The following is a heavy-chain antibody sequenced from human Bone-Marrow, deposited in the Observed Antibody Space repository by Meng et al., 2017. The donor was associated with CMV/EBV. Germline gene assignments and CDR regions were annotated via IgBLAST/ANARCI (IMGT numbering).Heavy chain of an antibody. Sequence: SETLSLTCSVSGGSISSSSYYWGWIRQPPGKGLEWIASIYYSGSTYYNPSLESRVTISVDTSKNQFSLKVSSVTAADTAVYYCARDAYYYDSSGYYYRIFDIWSQGTMVTVSS. CDR1: GGSISSSSYY. CDR2: IYYSGST. V-gene: IGHV4-39*07. D-gene: IGHD3-22*01. J-gene: IGHJ3*02. CDR3: ARDAYYYDSSGYYYRIFDI.